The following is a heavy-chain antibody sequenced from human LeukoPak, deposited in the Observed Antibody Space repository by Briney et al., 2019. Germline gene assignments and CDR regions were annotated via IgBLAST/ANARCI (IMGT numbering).Heavy chain of an antibody. J-gene: IGHJ4*02. Sequence: GGSLRLSCAASGFTFSSYSMNWVRQAPGKGLEWVSSISSSSSYIYYADSVKGRFTISRDNSKNTLYLQMNSLRAEDTAVYYCARDLLGGYDFDYWGQGTLVTVSS. D-gene: IGHD5-12*01. CDR2: ISSSSSYI. CDR1: GFTFSSYS. V-gene: IGHV3-21*01. CDR3: ARDLLGGYDFDY.